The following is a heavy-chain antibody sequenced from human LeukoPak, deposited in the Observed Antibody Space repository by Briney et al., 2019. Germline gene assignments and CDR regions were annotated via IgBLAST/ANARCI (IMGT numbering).Heavy chain of an antibody. CDR3: AKESPAENGDPSTPYYFDY. CDR2: ISGSGGST. D-gene: IGHD4-17*01. Sequence: GGSLRLSCAASGFTFSSYAMSWVRQAPGKGLEWVSAISGSGGSTYYADSVKGRFTISRDNSKNTLYLQMNSLRAEDTAVYYCAKESPAENGDPSTPYYFDYWGQGTLVTVSS. J-gene: IGHJ4*02. V-gene: IGHV3-23*01. CDR1: GFTFSSYA.